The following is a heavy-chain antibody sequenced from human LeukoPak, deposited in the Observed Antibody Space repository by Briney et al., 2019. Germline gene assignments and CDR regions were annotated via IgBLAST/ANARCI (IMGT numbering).Heavy chain of an antibody. V-gene: IGHV3-23*01. CDR3: AKTTAGHSSGRYPGWPVDY. CDR2: ISGSGGST. J-gene: IGHJ4*02. Sequence: GGSLRLSCAASGFTFNSYAMYWVRQAPGKGLEWVSGISGSGGSTYHADSVKGRFSISRDNSRNTVFLQMHSLRAGDTALYYCAKTTAGHSSGRYPGWPVDYWGQGTLVTVSS. CDR1: GFTFNSYA. D-gene: IGHD6-19*01.